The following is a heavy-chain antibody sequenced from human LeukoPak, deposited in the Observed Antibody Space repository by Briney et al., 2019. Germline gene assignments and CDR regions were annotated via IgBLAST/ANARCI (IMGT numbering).Heavy chain of an antibody. CDR2: FDPEDGET. D-gene: IGHD3-10*01. Sequence: ASVKVSCKVSGYTLTELSMHWVRQAPGKGLEWMGGFDPEDGETIYAQKFQGRVTITADESTSTVYMELSSLRSEDTAVYYCARDSEVRRNLWHYWGQGTLVTVSS. V-gene: IGHV1-24*01. CDR3: ARDSEVRRNLWHY. CDR1: GYTLTELS. J-gene: IGHJ4*02.